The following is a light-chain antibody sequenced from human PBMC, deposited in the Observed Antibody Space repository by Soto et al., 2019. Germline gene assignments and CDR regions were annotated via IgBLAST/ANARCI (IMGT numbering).Light chain of an antibody. J-gene: IGLJ2*01. CDR1: SSDVGGYNY. Sequence: QSALTQPPSASGSPGQSVTISCTGTSSDVGGYNYVSWYQQHPGKAPKLMIYEVSKRPSGVPDRFSGSKSGNTASLTVSGLQAEDEADSYCSSYAGSNNLGFGGGTQLTVL. CDR3: SSYAGSNNLG. V-gene: IGLV2-8*01. CDR2: EVS.